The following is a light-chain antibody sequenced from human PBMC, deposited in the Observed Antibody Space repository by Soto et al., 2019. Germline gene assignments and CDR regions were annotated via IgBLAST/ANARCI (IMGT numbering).Light chain of an antibody. CDR1: QSISSW. J-gene: IGKJ4*01. V-gene: IGKV1-5*01. CDR2: DAS. CDR3: QQYNSYSPT. Sequence: DIQMTQSPSTLSASVGDRVTITCRASQSISSWLAWYQQKPGKAPKLLIYDASSLESGVPSRFSGGGSGTEFTLTISSLQPDDFATYCCQQYNSYSPTFGGGTKVEIK.